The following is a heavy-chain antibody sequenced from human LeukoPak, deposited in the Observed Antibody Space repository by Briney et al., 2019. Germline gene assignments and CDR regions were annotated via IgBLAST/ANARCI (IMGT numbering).Heavy chain of an antibody. J-gene: IGHJ4*02. CDR2: IGSSSSYI. CDR1: RFTFSSYS. V-gene: IGHV3-21*04. D-gene: IGHD3-10*01. CDR3: AKDRVVRGVEPSAADY. Sequence: PGGSLRLSCAASRFTFSSYSMNWVRQGPGKGLEWVSSIGSSSSYIYYADSVKGRFTISRDNAKNSLYLQMNSLRAEDTAVYYCAKDRVVRGVEPSAADYWGQGTLVTVSS.